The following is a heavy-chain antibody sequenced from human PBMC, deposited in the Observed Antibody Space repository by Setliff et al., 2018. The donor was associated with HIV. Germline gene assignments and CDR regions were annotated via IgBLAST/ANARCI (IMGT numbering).Heavy chain of an antibody. V-gene: IGHV5-51*01. D-gene: IGHD3-10*01. J-gene: IGHJ4*02. CDR3: GRSGKSGELYAY. CDR2: IFPGDSDA. Sequence: PGESLKISCKGSGYSFSTYWIAWVRQMPGKGLEWMGVIFPGDSDARYSPSFQGPVTISVDESISTAYLHWNSLRPADTAMYYCGRSGKSGELYAYWGQGTQVTAPQ. CDR1: GYSFSTYW.